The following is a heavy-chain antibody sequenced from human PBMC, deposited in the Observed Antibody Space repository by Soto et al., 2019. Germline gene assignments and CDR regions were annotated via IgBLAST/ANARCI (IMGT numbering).Heavy chain of an antibody. D-gene: IGHD3-22*01. CDR3: TSSDYYDSSGYYLRMIDDAFDI. CDR2: IRSKAYGGTT. V-gene: IGHV3-49*03. CDR1: GFTFGDYA. J-gene: IGHJ3*02. Sequence: GGSLRLSCTASGFTFGDYAMSWFRQAPGKGLEWVGFIRSKAYGGTTEYAASVKGRFTISRDDSKSIAYMQMNSLKTEDTAVYYCTSSDYYDSSGYYLRMIDDAFDIWGQGTMVTVSS.